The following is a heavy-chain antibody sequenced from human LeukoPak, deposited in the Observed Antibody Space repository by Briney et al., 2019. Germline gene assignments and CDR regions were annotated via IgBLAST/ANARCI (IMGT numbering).Heavy chain of an antibody. CDR3: ARAAGSVSRA. CDR1: GGSFRGYY. D-gene: IGHD6-25*01. V-gene: IGHV4-34*01. CDR2: INHSGST. Sequence: PSETLSLTCAVYGGSFRGYYWSWIRQPPGRGLEWIGEINHSGSTNYSPSLQSRVTISVDTSKNQFSLKLSSVTGAETAVYYCARAAGSVSRAWGEGPLVTVS. J-gene: IGHJ4*02.